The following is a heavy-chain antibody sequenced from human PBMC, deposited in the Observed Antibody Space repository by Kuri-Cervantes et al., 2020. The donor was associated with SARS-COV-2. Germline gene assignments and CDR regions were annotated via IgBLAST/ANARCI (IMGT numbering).Heavy chain of an antibody. CDR1: GFTFSSYS. J-gene: IGHJ5*02. CDR2: ISSSSSTI. Sequence: GGSLRLSCAASGFTFSSYSMNWVRQAPGKGLEWVSYISSSSSTIYYADSVKGRFTISRGNAKNSLYLQMNSLRAEDTAVYYCARETNDFWSGYYPAVKGWFDPWGQGTLVTVSS. D-gene: IGHD3-3*01. V-gene: IGHV3-48*01. CDR3: ARETNDFWSGYYPAVKGWFDP.